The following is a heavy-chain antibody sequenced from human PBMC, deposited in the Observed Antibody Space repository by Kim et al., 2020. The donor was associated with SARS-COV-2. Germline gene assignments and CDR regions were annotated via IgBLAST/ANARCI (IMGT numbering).Heavy chain of an antibody. CDR3: ARDRPMVRGDHGMDV. V-gene: IGHV1-3*01. Sequence: ASVKVSCKASGYTFTSYAMHRVRQAPGQRLEWMGWINAGNGNTKYSQKFKGRVTITRDTSASTAYMELSSLRSEDTAVYYCARDRPMVRGDHGMDVWGQGTTVTVSS. CDR2: INAGNGNT. J-gene: IGHJ6*02. CDR1: GYTFTSYA. D-gene: IGHD3-10*01.